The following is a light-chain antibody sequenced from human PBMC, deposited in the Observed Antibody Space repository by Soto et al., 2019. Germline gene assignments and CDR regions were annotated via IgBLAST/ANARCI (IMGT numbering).Light chain of an antibody. J-gene: IGKJ2*01. V-gene: IGKV3-15*01. CDR2: GAS. Sequence: ETVMTQSPATLSVSPGEGATLSCRASQSVSSNLAWYQQKPGQAPRLLIYGASTRATGIPARFSGSGFGTEFTLTISSLQSEDFAVYYWQQYSNWPPYTFGQGTKLEIK. CDR1: QSVSSN. CDR3: QQYSNWPPYT.